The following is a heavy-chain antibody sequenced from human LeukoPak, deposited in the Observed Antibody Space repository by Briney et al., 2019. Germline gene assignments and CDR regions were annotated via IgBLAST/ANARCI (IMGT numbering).Heavy chain of an antibody. D-gene: IGHD1-20*01. V-gene: IGHV1-69*05. J-gene: IGHJ6*03. CDR3: ARGLITGTTYYYYYMDV. Sequence: ASVKVSCKASGGTFSSYAIRWVRQAPGQGLEWMGGIIPIFGTANYAQKFQGRVTITTDESTSTAYMELSSLRSEDTAVYYCARGLITGTTYYYYYMDVWGKGTTVTVSS. CDR1: GGTFSSYA. CDR2: IIPIFGTA.